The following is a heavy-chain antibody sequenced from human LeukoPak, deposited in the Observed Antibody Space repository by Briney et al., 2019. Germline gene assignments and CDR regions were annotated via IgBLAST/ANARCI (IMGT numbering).Heavy chain of an antibody. CDR3: VRVAKERVGGVYYFDY. CDR2: IGTAGDT. V-gene: IGHV3-13*01. Sequence: PPEGSLGLSCAASGFTFSDYDMHWVRQATGKGLEWVSAIGTAGDTYYTGSVKGRFTISRENAKNSLYLQMNSLRAGDTAVYYCVRVAKERVGGVYYFDYWGQGTPVTVSS. D-gene: IGHD1-1*01. J-gene: IGHJ4*02. CDR1: GFTFSDYD.